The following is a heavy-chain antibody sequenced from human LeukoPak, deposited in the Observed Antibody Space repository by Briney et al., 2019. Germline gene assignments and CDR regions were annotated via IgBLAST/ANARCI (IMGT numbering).Heavy chain of an antibody. Sequence: PTGGSLRLSCAASGFIFSNYAMSWVRQTPARGLEWVSSLRGDGETFYADSVMGRFTLSRDDSRNTVYLQLNNLRVEDTAIYYCAKASWVSNVDAVLWGQGTLVTVSS. D-gene: IGHD3-16*01. V-gene: IGHV3-23*01. CDR2: LRGDGET. CDR1: GFIFSNYA. CDR3: AKASWVSNVDAVL. J-gene: IGHJ4*02.